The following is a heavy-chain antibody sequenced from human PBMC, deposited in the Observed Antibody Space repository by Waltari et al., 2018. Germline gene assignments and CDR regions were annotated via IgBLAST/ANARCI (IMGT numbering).Heavy chain of an antibody. CDR3: ATFRWLGY. J-gene: IGHJ4*02. D-gene: IGHD3-10*01. Sequence: EVQVMEYGGALIQPGGSLSLSCVVSELPFSKYWMTWVRQASGRGLEWVGNINYDGSEKNYGDSVRGRFTISRDNARNTVYLQMNSLRSEDTAVYYCATFRWLGYWGQGTQVTVSS. CDR2: INYDGSEK. CDR1: ELPFSKYW. V-gene: IGHV3-7*03.